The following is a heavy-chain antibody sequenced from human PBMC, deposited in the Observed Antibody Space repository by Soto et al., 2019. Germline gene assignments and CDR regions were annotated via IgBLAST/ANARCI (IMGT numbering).Heavy chain of an antibody. V-gene: IGHV4-59*08. J-gene: IGHJ5*02. CDR3: ARPIAARRAGWFDP. Sequence: QVQLQESGPGLVKPSETLSLTCTVSGGSISSYYWSWIRQPPGKGLEWIGYIYYSGSTNYNPSLKSRVTISVDTSENQFSLKLSSVTAADTAVYYCARPIAARRAGWFDPWGQGTLVTVSS. CDR2: IYYSGST. D-gene: IGHD6-6*01. CDR1: GGSISSYY.